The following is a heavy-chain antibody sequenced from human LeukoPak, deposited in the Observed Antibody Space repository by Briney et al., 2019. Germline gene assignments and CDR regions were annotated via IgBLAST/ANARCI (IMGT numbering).Heavy chain of an antibody. J-gene: IGHJ6*02. CDR3: ARAAYYDSSGQSLYYYYYYGMDV. CDR1: GFIFSSYS. Sequence: GGSLRLSCAASGFIFSSYSMNWVRQAPGKGLEWVSSITSSRSYIYYADSVKGRFTISRDNAKSSLYLQMDSLRAEDTAVYYCARAAYYDSSGQSLYYYYYYGMDVWGQGTTVTVSS. CDR2: ITSSRSYI. D-gene: IGHD3-22*01. V-gene: IGHV3-21*01.